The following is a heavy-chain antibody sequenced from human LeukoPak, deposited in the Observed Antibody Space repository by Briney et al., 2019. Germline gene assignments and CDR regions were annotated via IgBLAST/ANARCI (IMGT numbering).Heavy chain of an antibody. CDR1: GYTFTSYD. V-gene: IGHV1-2*02. CDR3: AREFGAFDI. D-gene: IGHD3-10*01. CDR2: INPNSGGT. Sequence: ASVKVSCKASGYTFTSYDINWVRQATGQGLEWMGWINPNSGGTNYAQKFQGRVTMTRDTSISTAYMELSRLRSDDTAVYYCAREFGAFDIWGQGTMVTVSS. J-gene: IGHJ3*02.